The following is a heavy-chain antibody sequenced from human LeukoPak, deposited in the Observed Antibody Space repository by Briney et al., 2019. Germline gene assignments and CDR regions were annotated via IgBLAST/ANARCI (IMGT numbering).Heavy chain of an antibody. D-gene: IGHD3-10*01. V-gene: IGHV4-59*08. J-gene: IGHJ5*02. CDR3: AGHDYYGSGSYR. Sequence: SETLSLTCTVSGGSISSYQWSWVRQPPGKGLEWIGYMYYSGSTKYNPSLKSRVTISGDTSKNQFSLKLISVTAADAAVYYCAGHDYYGSGSYRWGQGTLVTVSS. CDR2: MYYSGST. CDR1: GGSISSYQ.